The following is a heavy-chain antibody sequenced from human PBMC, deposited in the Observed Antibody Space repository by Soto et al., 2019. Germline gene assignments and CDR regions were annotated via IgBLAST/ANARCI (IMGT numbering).Heavy chain of an antibody. CDR3: VRHLLHYETLTPFDP. CDR2: LYYSGTT. Sequence: PSETLSLTCTVSGASISSYYWSWIRQPPGKELEWIGCLYYSGTTSYNPSLKSRVTISADRSKNQFSLKLNSVTAADTAVYYCVRHLLHYETLTPFDPWGPGTLVTVSS. J-gene: IGHJ5*02. CDR1: GASISSYY. D-gene: IGHD3-9*01. V-gene: IGHV4-59*08.